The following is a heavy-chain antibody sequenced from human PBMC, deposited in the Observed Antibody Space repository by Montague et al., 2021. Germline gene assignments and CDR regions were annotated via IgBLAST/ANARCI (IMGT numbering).Heavy chain of an antibody. CDR3: ARYTYYYCDY. CDR1: GFTFSTSW. Sequence: SLRLSCAVSGFTFSTSWMSWVRQAPGKGLEWVAHIRDDGGAPYHVDSVKGRFTISRDNAKNSLYLQMSSLRAEDTAVYYCARYTYYYCDYWGQGTLVTVSS. CDR2: IRDDGGAP. J-gene: IGHJ4*02. D-gene: IGHD1-26*01. V-gene: IGHV3-7*05.